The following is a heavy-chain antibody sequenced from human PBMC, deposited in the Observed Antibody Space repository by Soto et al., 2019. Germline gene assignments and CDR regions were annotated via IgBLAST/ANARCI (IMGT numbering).Heavy chain of an antibody. CDR3: ARWWNDEEWVQTMDV. CDR2: IYSDGSNE. D-gene: IGHD1-1*01. Sequence: VRSLRLPCDTAGFTINDYGMHWVRQATGKVQEWGAVIYSDGSNEHYSDSVTGRFTISRDNSKNILSLQMNSLRAEDTAIYYCARWWNDEEWVQTMDVWGQGTAVTASS. J-gene: IGHJ6*01. V-gene: IGHV3-33*01. CDR1: GFTINDYG.